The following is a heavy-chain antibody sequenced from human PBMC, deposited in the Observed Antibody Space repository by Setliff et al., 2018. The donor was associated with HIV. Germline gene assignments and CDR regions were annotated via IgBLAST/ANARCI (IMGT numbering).Heavy chain of an antibody. CDR2: IQQGGNEE. J-gene: IGHJ3*01. CDR3: VKSQWLRFDVFDV. CDR1: GFAFSTYG. D-gene: IGHD5-12*01. Sequence: GGSLRLSCSASGFAFSTYGMSWVRQPPGKGLEWVANIQQGGNEEDYLDSVKGRFTISRDNAKNSLYLQMDSLRAEDSAVYYCVKSQWLRFDVFDVWGQGTMVTVSS. V-gene: IGHV3-7*05.